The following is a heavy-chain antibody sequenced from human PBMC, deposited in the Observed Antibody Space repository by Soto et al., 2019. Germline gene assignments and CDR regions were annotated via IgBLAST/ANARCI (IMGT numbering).Heavy chain of an antibody. D-gene: IGHD6-19*01. Sequence: SVKVSCKASGGTFSSYAISWVRQAPGQGLEWMGGIIPIFGTANYAQKFQGRVTITADESTSTAYMELSSLRSEDTAVDYCARSLGPIAVADYYYYGMDVWGQGTTVTVSS. CDR3: ARSLGPIAVADYYYYGMDV. J-gene: IGHJ6*02. V-gene: IGHV1-69*13. CDR1: GGTFSSYA. CDR2: IIPIFGTA.